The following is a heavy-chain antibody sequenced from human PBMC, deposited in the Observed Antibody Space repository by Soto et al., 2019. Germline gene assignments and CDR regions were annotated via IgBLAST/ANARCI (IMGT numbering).Heavy chain of an antibody. J-gene: IGHJ6*02. CDR2: INPNSGGT. CDR3: ARHYYYGSGSYNYYYGMDV. Sequence: ASVKVSCKASGYTFTGYYMHWVRQAPGQGLEWMGWINPNSGGTNYAQKFQGRVTMTRDTSISAAYMELSRLRSDDTAVYYCARHYYYGSGSYNYYYGMDVWGQGTTVTVSS. D-gene: IGHD3-10*01. CDR1: GYTFTGYY. V-gene: IGHV1-2*02.